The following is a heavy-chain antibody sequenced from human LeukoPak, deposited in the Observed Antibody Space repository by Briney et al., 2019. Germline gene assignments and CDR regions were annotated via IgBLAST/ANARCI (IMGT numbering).Heavy chain of an antibody. D-gene: IGHD5-18*01. Sequence: GESLKISCKGSGYKFATYWIGWVRPMPGKGLEWMGIIYPDDSHTRYSPSFQGQVTISADKSISTAYLQWSSLKASDTAMYYCARQMRHGYSYSDYWGQGTLVTVSS. CDR3: ARQMRHGYSYSDY. CDR1: GYKFATYW. V-gene: IGHV5-51*01. J-gene: IGHJ4*02. CDR2: IYPDDSHT.